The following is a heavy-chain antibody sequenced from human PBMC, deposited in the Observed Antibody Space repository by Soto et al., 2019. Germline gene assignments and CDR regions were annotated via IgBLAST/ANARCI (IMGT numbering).Heavy chain of an antibody. J-gene: IGHJ4*02. D-gene: IGHD4-17*01. CDR1: GYTFTSYG. V-gene: IGHV1-18*01. CDR2: ISAYNGNT. Sequence: QVQLVQSGAEVKKPGASVKVSCKASGYTFTSYGISWVRQAPGQGLEWMGWISAYNGNTNYAQKLQGRVTMTTDTSTGTGHMERRGLGSGETGLYYGSRESGYGDLRSGYWGQGTLVTVSS. CDR3: SRESGYGDLRSGY.